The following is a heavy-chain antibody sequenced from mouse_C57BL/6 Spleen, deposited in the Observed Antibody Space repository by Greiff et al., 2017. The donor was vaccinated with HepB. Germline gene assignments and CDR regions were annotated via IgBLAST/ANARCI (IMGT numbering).Heavy chain of an antibody. CDR1: GYTFTSYW. CDR3: AREDYPYFDY. V-gene: IGHV1-61*01. D-gene: IGHD2-4*01. Sequence: QVQLQQPGAELVRPGSSVKLSCKASGYTFTSYWMDWVKQRPGQGLEWIGNIYPSDSETHYNQKFKDKATLTVDKSSSTAYMQLSSLTSEDSAVYYCAREDYPYFDYWGQGTTLTVSS. J-gene: IGHJ2*01. CDR2: IYPSDSET.